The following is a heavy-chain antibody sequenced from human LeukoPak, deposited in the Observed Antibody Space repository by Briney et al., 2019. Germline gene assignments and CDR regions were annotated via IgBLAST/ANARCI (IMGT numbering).Heavy chain of an antibody. CDR1: GASISGSNYY. CDR2: FYYSGPT. V-gene: IGHV4-39*01. D-gene: IGHD3-10*01. Sequence: SETLSLTCAVSGASISGSNYYWGWIRQPPGQGLEWIGSFYYSGPTFYTPSLKSRVTISVDTSKNQFSLRLSSVTAADTAVYYCASEKVRGVIDYWGQGTPVTVSS. J-gene: IGHJ4*02. CDR3: ASEKVRGVIDY.